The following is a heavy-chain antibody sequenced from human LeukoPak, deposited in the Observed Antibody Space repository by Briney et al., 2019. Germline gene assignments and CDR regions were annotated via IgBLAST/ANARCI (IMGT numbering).Heavy chain of an antibody. J-gene: IGHJ4*02. CDR1: GFTFTNYA. CDR3: ARDIGRGGFDY. CDR2: ISFDGTNE. V-gene: IGHV3-30-3*01. D-gene: IGHD3-10*01. Sequence: GRSLRLSCAASGFTFTNYAMNWVRQAPGKGLQWVAIISFDGTNEYYADSVKGRLTISRDNAKNTLYLQVNSLRAEDTARYYCARDIGRGGFDYWGQGTLVTVSS.